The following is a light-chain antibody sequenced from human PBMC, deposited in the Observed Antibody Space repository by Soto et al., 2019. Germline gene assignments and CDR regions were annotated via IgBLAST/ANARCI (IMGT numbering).Light chain of an antibody. J-gene: IGKJ1*01. Sequence: VVMTQSPATLSVSXGERATLYCRDSKSVTSKSLDWYQQKPGQXPRILXYGVSSRAPVGPDRFSGSGSATDFTPTISRLEPEDFAVYYGQQYTDWPLTFGQGTKVDIK. CDR3: QQYTDWPLT. V-gene: IGKV3-20*01. CDR2: GVS. CDR1: KSVTSKS.